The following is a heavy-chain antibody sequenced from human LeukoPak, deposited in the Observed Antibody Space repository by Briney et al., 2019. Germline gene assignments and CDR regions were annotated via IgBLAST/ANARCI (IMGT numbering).Heavy chain of an antibody. J-gene: IGHJ5*02. CDR2: ISGSGGST. D-gene: IGHD3-9*01. V-gene: IGHV3-23*01. CDR1: GFTFSSYG. Sequence: GGSLRLSCAASGFTFSSYGMSWVRQAPGKGLEWVSAISGSGGSTYYADSVKGRFTISRDNSKNTLYLQMNSLRAEDTAVYYCAKDVMKGYYDILTGYYGYNWFDPWGQGTLVTVSS. CDR3: AKDVMKGYYDILTGYYGYNWFDP.